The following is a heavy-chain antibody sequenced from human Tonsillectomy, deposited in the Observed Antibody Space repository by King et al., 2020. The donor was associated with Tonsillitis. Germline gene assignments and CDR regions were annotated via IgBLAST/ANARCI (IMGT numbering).Heavy chain of an antibody. Sequence: LQLQESVPGLVKPSETLSLTCTVSGGSISSRSYYWGWIRQPPGKGLEWIGTIYYSGSTYYNPSLKSRVTILVDTSKNQFSLKLSSVTAADTAVYCCARRGYGDPLFDYWGQGTLVTVSS. CDR2: IYYSGST. CDR3: ARRGYGDPLFDY. J-gene: IGHJ4*02. V-gene: IGHV4-39*07. D-gene: IGHD3-22*01. CDR1: GGSISSRSYY.